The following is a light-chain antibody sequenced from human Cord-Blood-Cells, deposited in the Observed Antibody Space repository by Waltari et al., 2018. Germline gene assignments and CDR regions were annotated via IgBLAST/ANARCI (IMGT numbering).Light chain of an antibody. CDR3: QAWDSSTVV. V-gene: IGLV3-1*01. J-gene: IGLJ2*01. CDR1: QVGDKY. Sequence: SYELTQPPSVSVSPGQTASITCSGDQVGDKYACWYQQKPGQSPVLVIYQDSKRPSGIPGRFSGSNSGNTATLTISGTQAMDEADYYCQAWDSSTVVFGGGTKLAVL. CDR2: QDS.